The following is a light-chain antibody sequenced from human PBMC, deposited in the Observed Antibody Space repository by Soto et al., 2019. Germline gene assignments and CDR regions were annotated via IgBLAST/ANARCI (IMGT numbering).Light chain of an antibody. CDR3: QQYGSSPIT. CDR1: ESVSSNQ. J-gene: IGKJ5*01. V-gene: IGKV3D-20*01. CDR2: DAS. Sequence: SPATLSLSPGERAALSCGASESVSSNQLAWYQQKPGLAPRLLIYDASSRASGIPERFSGSGSGTGFSLTISSLEPDDSAVYYCQQYGSSPITFGQGTRLEIK.